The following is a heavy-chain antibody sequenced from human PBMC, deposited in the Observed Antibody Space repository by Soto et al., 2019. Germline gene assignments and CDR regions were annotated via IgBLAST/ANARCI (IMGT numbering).Heavy chain of an antibody. CDR1: GGTFSSYA. Sequence: QVQLVQSGAEVKKPGSSVKVSCKASGGTFSSYAISWVRQAPGQGLEWMGGIIPIFGTANYAQKFQGRVTINAEESTRTAYMELSSLRSEDTAVYYCARELSDQVALVVVIGGAFDIWGQGTMVTVSS. V-gene: IGHV1-69*01. CDR3: ARELSDQVALVVVIGGAFDI. CDR2: IIPIFGTA. J-gene: IGHJ3*02. D-gene: IGHD2-15*01.